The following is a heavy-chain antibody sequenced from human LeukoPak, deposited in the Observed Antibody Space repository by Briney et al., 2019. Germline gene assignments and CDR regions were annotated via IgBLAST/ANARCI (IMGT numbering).Heavy chain of an antibody. CDR3: AKGVDFWSGPNY. D-gene: IGHD3-3*01. CDR1: GFTFSSYW. CDR2: ISGSGGST. Sequence: GGSLRLSCAASGFTFSSYWMSWVRQAPGKGLEWVSAISGSGGSTYYADSVKGRFTISRDNSKNTLYLQMNSLRAEDTAVYYCAKGVDFWSGPNYWGQGTLVTVSS. J-gene: IGHJ4*02. V-gene: IGHV3-23*01.